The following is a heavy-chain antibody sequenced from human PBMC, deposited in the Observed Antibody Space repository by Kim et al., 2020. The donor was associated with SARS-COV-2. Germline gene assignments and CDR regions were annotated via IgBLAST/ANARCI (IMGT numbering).Heavy chain of an antibody. D-gene: IGHD3-10*01. J-gene: IGHJ4*02. V-gene: IGHV4-31*02. Sequence: YYNQSLKNRVTISVDTSKTQFSLKLSSVTAADTAVYYCARGGMVRGVIDYWGQGTLVTVSS. CDR3: ARGGMVRGVIDY.